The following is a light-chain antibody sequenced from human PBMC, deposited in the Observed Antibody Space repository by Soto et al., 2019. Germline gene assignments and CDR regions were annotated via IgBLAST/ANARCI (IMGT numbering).Light chain of an antibody. CDR1: QSISSY. V-gene: IGKV1-39*01. CDR2: ATS. CDR3: QQTYNTPRT. Sequence: DIQMTQFPSSLSASVGDRVIITCRASQSISSYLNWYQQNPGEAPKLLIYATSSLQSGVPSRFSGSGSGTDFTLTISTLQPEDFATYYCQQTYNTPRTFGLGTKVEFK. J-gene: IGKJ1*01.